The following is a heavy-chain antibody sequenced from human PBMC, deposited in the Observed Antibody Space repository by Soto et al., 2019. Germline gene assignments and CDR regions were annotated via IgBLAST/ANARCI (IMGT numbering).Heavy chain of an antibody. CDR2: IYSGGST. CDR3: ARVLAESCSSTSCYTGWFDP. V-gene: IGHV3-53*01. CDR1: GFTVSSNY. D-gene: IGHD2-2*02. Sequence: GGSLRLSCAASGFTVSSNYMSWVRQAPGKGLEWVSVIYSGGSTYYADSVKGRFTISRDNSKNTLYLQMNSLRAEDTAVYYCARVLAESCSSTSCYTGWFDPWGQGTLVTVSS. J-gene: IGHJ5*02.